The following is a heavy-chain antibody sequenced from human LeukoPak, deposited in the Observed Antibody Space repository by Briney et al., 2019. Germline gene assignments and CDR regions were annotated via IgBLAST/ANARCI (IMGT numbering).Heavy chain of an antibody. V-gene: IGHV4-34*01. CDR2: INHSGST. Sequence: PSETLSLTCAVYGGSFSGYYWSWIRQPPGKGLEWIGEINHSGSTNYNPSLKSRVTISVDTSKNQFSLKLSSGTAADTAVYYCARGRRLLAAAGVKEFDYWGQGTLVTVSS. CDR1: GGSFSGYY. J-gene: IGHJ4*02. CDR3: ARGRRLLAAAGVKEFDY. D-gene: IGHD6-13*01.